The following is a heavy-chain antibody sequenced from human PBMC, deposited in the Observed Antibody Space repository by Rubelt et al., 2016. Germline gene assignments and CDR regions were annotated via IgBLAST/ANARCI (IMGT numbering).Heavy chain of an antibody. Sequence: EVKKPGASVKVSCKASGYTFTSYAMHWVRQAPGQRLEWMGWINAGNGNTKYSQKFQGRVTITRDTSASTAYMELRSLRSDDTAVYYCARFSGDYGREGKYGMDVWGQGTTVTVSS. V-gene: IGHV1-3*01. D-gene: IGHD4-17*01. CDR1: GYTFTSYA. CDR3: ARFSGDYGREGKYGMDV. J-gene: IGHJ6*02. CDR2: INAGNGNT.